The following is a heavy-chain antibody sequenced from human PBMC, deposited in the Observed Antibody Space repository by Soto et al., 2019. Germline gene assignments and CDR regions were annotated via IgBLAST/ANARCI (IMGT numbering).Heavy chain of an antibody. CDR1: GFTFSNYW. V-gene: IGHV3-74*01. D-gene: IGHD3-10*01. CDR2: INSDGSCT. J-gene: IGHJ4*02. Sequence: GGSLRLSCAASGFTFSNYWMYWVRQAPGKGLVWVSRINSDGSCTSYADSVVGRFTISRDNAKNTLYMQMNILRAEDTAVYYCAFTMVRGVFDYWGQGTLVTVSS. CDR3: AFTMVRGVFDY.